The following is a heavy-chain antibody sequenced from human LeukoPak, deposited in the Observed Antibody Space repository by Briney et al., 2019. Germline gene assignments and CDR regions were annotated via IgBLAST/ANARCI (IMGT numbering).Heavy chain of an antibody. V-gene: IGHV4-38-2*01. CDR3: AREMATTRMGYFDY. D-gene: IGHD5-24*01. J-gene: IGHJ4*02. CDR1: GYSISSGYY. Sequence: PSETLSLTCAVSGYSISSGYYWGWIRQPPGKGLEWIGSIYHSGSTYYNPSLKSRVTISVDTPKNQFSLKLSSVTAADTAVYYCAREMATTRMGYFDYWGQGTLVTVSS. CDR2: IYHSGST.